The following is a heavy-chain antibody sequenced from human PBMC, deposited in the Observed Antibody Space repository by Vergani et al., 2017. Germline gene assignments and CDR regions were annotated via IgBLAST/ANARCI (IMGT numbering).Heavy chain of an antibody. CDR1: GFTFSSYA. CDR3: AKAGSGYDPKQYYFDY. D-gene: IGHD5-12*01. Sequence: EVQLLESGGGLVQPGGSLRLSCAASGFTFSSYAMSWVRQAPGKGLEWVSAISGSGGSTYYADSVEGRFTITRDNSKNTRYLQMNSLRAEDPAVYYCAKAGSGYDPKQYYFDYWGQGTLVTVSS. V-gene: IGHV3-23*01. CDR2: ISGSGGST. J-gene: IGHJ4*02.